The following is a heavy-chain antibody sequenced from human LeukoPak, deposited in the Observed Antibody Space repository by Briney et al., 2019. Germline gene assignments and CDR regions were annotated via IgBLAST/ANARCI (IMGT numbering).Heavy chain of an antibody. J-gene: IGHJ4*02. CDR2: ISWDGGST. D-gene: IGHD5-12*01. CDR3: AKGMGGGYSGYDKAAALDY. CDR1: GFTFYDYT. Sequence: PGGSLRLSCAASGFTFYDYTMHWVRQAPGKGLEWVSLISWDGGSTYYADSVKGRFTISRDNSRNSLYLQMNSLRTEDTALYYCAKGMGGGYSGYDKAAALDYWGQGTLVTVSS. V-gene: IGHV3-43*01.